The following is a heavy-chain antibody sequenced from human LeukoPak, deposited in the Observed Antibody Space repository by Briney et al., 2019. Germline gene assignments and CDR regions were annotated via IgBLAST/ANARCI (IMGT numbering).Heavy chain of an antibody. V-gene: IGHV1-2*02. CDR1: GYTFSDYY. D-gene: IGHD6-13*01. CDR3: AREGSGSWHFRAFDI. CDR2: IKPGRGDT. Sequence: ASVKVSCKASGYTFSDYYMHWVRQAPGQGLEWMGWIKPGRGDTSYAQKFQGRVTMTGDTSIITAYMELSSLTSDDTAVYYCAREGSGSWHFRAFDIWGQGTMVTVSS. J-gene: IGHJ3*02.